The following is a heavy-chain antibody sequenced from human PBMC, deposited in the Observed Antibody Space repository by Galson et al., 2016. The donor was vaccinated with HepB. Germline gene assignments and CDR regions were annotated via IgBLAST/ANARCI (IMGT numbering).Heavy chain of an antibody. CDR3: AGASRSYYNWLNP. V-gene: IGHV5-51*01. CDR1: GYNFATYW. D-gene: IGHD3-10*01. CDR2: IYPGDSDT. Sequence: QSGAEVKKPGESLKISCSTSGYNFATYWIGWVRQVSGKGLEWMGVIYPGDSDTRYSPSFQGQVTISADKSVNTTYLELTSLKASDTAIYYCAGASRSYYNWLNPWGQGTLVTVSS. J-gene: IGHJ5*02.